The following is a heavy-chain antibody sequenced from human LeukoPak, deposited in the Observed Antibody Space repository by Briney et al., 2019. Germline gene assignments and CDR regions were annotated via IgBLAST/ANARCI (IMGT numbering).Heavy chain of an antibody. Sequence: GGSLRLSCAASGFTFSNLAMSWVRQAPGKGLEWASTISGSGDSTYYADSVKGRFTISRDNSKNTLYLQMNSLRAEDTAVYYCAKGGWGSTGIYHFGYWGQGTLVTVSS. CDR3: AKGGWGSTGIYHFGY. CDR1: GFTFSNLA. CDR2: ISGSGDST. J-gene: IGHJ4*02. V-gene: IGHV3-23*01. D-gene: IGHD3-16*01.